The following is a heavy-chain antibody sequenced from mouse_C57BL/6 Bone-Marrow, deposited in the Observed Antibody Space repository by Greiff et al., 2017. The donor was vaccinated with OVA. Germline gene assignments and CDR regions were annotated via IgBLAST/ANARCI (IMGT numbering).Heavy chain of an antibody. CDR2: INSDGGST. J-gene: IGHJ4*01. V-gene: IGHV5-2*01. CDR1: EYEFPSHD. D-gene: IGHD2-5*01. CDR3: ARYSNYVGGYAMDY. Sequence: EVMLVESGGGLVQPGESLKLSCESNEYEFPSHDMSWVRKTPEKRLELVAAINSDGGSTYYPDTMERRFIISRDNTKKTLYLQMSSLRSEDTALYYCARYSNYVGGYAMDYWGQGTSVTVSS.